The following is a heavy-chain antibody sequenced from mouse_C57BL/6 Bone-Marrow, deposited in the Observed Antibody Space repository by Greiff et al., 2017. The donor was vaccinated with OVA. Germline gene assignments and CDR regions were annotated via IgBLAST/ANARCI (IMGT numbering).Heavy chain of an antibody. J-gene: IGHJ4*01. V-gene: IGHV3-6*01. CDR2: ISYDGSN. Sequence: EVKLQQSGPGLVKPSQSLSLTCSVTGYSITSGYYWNWIRQFPGNKLEWMGYISYDGSNNYNPSLKNRISITRDTSKNQFFLKLNSVTTEDTATYYCARDGYYVLYYYAMDYWGQGTSVTVSS. D-gene: IGHD2-3*01. CDR3: ARDGYYVLYYYAMDY. CDR1: GYSITSGYY.